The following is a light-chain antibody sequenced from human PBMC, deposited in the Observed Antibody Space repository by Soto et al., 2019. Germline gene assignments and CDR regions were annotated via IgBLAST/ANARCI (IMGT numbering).Light chain of an antibody. Sequence: EIVLTQSPDTLSLSPGERATLSCRASQSFSNDYLAWYQQKAGQAPRPLIYGASSRATGIPDRFSGSGSGTDFTLTISRLEPEDFAVYYCLQYGSAITFGQGTRLEI. V-gene: IGKV3-20*01. CDR2: GAS. J-gene: IGKJ5*01. CDR1: QSFSNDY. CDR3: LQYGSAIT.